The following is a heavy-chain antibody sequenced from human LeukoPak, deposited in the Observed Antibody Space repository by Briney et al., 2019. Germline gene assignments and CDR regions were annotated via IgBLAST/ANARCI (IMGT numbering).Heavy chain of an antibody. V-gene: IGHV3-23*01. CDR1: GFTFSNYA. CDR2: VTGRGGST. J-gene: IGHJ4*02. Sequence: GESLRLSRVASGFTFSNYAMSWVRQAPGKRLEWVSAVTGRGGSTYYADSVKGRFTISRDNSRNTLFLQMNSLRAEDTAIYYCAKWGDFDILTGYYVCDFWGQGTLVTVSS. D-gene: IGHD3-9*01. CDR3: AKWGDFDILTGYYVCDF.